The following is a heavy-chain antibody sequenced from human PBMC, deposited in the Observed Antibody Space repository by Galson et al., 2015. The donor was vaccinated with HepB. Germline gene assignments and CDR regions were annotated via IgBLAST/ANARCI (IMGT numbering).Heavy chain of an antibody. V-gene: IGHV3-30*04. D-gene: IGHD4-17*01. CDR2: ISYNGSNK. CDR1: GFTFSSYA. Sequence: SLRLSCAASGFTFSSYAMHWGRQAPGKGLEWVAVISYNGSNKYYADSVKGRFTISRDNSKNTLYLQMNSLRAEDTAVYYCAREALDYGDYGGYYYYYYGMDVWGQGTTVTVSS. CDR3: AREALDYGDYGGYYYYYYGMDV. J-gene: IGHJ6*02.